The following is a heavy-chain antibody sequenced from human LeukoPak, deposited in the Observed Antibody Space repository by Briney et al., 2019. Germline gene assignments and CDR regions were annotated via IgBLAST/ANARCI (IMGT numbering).Heavy chain of an antibody. CDR3: AKSHASGIFDY. Sequence: PGGSLRLSCAASGFTFSSYWMHWVRQAPGKGLVWVSRINTDGSSTSYADSVKGRFTISRDNAKNTLYLQMNSLRAEDTAVYYCAKSHASGIFDYWGQGTLVTVSS. D-gene: IGHD3-10*01. J-gene: IGHJ4*02. CDR1: GFTFSSYW. V-gene: IGHV3-74*01. CDR2: INTDGSST.